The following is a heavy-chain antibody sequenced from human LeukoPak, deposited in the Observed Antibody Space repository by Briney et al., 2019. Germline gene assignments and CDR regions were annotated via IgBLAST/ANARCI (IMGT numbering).Heavy chain of an antibody. CDR2: IIPIFGTA. CDR3: ARGAGSGWYYYYYGMDV. J-gene: IGHJ6*02. CDR1: GGTFSSYA. V-gene: IGHV1-69*06. D-gene: IGHD6-19*01. Sequence: SVKVSCKASGGTFSSYAISWVRQAPGQGLEWMGGIIPIFGTANYAQKFQGRVTMTEDTSTDTAYMELSSLRSEDTAVYYCARGAGSGWYYYYYGMDVWGQGTTVTVSS.